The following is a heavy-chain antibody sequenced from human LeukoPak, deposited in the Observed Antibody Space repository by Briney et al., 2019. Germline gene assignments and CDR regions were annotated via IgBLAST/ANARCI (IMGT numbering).Heavy chain of an antibody. D-gene: IGHD6-13*01. CDR1: GYTFTSYG. CDR3: AREGIAAAGHYYYYMDV. V-gene: IGHV1-18*01. CDR2: ISAYNGNT. J-gene: IGHJ6*03. Sequence: ASVKVSCKASGYTFTSYGISWVRQAPGQGLEWMGWISAYNGNTNYAQKLQGRATMTTDTSTSTAYMELRSLRSDDTAVYYCAREGIAAAGHYYYYMDVWGKGTTVTVSS.